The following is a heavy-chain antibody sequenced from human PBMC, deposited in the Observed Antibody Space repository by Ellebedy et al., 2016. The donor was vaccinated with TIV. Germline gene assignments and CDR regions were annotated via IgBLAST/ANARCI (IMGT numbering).Heavy chain of an antibody. Sequence: SETLSLXXTVSGGSISNYYWGWIRQPPGKGLELIGYIYYSGSTIYNPSLKSRVTISVDTSKNQFSLNLSSVTAADTAVYYCARVAGYSYGNNWFNPWGQGTLVTVSS. D-gene: IGHD5-18*01. CDR2: IYYSGST. V-gene: IGHV4-59*13. J-gene: IGHJ5*02. CDR3: ARVAGYSYGNNWFNP. CDR1: GGSISNYY.